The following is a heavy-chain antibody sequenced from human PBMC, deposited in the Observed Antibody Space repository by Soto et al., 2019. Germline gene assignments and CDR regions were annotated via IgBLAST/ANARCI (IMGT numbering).Heavy chain of an antibody. D-gene: IGHD3-10*01. V-gene: IGHV4-34*01. CDR2: INHSGST. J-gene: IGHJ4*02. Sequence: PSETLSLTCAVYGGSFSGYYWSWIRQPPGKGLEWIGEINHSGSTNYNPSLKSRVTISVDTSKNQFSLKLSSVTAADTAVYYCARSMVRTTGMTPLAYWGQGTLVTVSS. CDR1: GGSFSGYY. CDR3: ARSMVRTTGMTPLAY.